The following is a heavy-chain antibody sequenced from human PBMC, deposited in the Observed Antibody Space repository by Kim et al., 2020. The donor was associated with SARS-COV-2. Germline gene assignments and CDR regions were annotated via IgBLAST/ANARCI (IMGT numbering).Heavy chain of an antibody. D-gene: IGHD3-10*01. J-gene: IGHJ6*02. CDR3: ASPITMVRGVNRGYYYYGMDV. CDR2: INHSGST. CDR1: GGSFSGYY. V-gene: IGHV4-34*01. Sequence: SETLSLTCAVYGGSFSGYYWSWIRQPPGKGLEWIGEINHSGSTNYNPSLKSRVTISVDTSKNQFSLKLSSVTAADTAVYYCASPITMVRGVNRGYYYYGMDVWGQGTTVTVSS.